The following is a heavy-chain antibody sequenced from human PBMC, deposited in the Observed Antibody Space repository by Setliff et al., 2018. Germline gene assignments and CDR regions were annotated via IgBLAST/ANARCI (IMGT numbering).Heavy chain of an antibody. V-gene: IGHV3-21*01. D-gene: IGHD3-10*01. CDR3: ARDHVYGSQYYYYYYGMDV. CDR1: GFTFSSYW. J-gene: IGHJ6*02. Sequence: PGGSLRLSCAASGFTFSSYWMSWVRQAPGKGLEWVSSISSSSSYISYADSLKGRFTISRDNAKNSLYLQMNSLRAEDTAVYYCARDHVYGSQYYYYYYGMDVWGQGTTVTVSS. CDR2: ISSSSSYI.